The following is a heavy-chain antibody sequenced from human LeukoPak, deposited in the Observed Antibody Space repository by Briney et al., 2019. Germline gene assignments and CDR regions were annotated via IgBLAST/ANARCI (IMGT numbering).Heavy chain of an antibody. J-gene: IGHJ4*02. Sequence: PGGSLRLSCAASGFTFSSYAMSWVRQAPGKGLEWVSAISGSGGSTYYADSVKGRFTISRDNSKNTLYLQMNSLRAEDTAVYYCAKTPSSGWYNSQFDYWGQGTLVTVSS. CDR2: ISGSGGST. D-gene: IGHD6-19*01. CDR1: GFTFSSYA. CDR3: AKTPSSGWYNSQFDY. V-gene: IGHV3-23*01.